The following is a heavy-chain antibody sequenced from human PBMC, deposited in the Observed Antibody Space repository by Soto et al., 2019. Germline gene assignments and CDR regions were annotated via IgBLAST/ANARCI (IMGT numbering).Heavy chain of an antibody. CDR1: GFSLSTSGVS. CDR2: IYWDDDK. D-gene: IGHD2-21*02. CDR3: AHSRCGGDCLQSYPSPYYYGMDV. Sequence: QITLKESGPTLVKPTQTLTLTCTFSGFSLSTSGVSVGWIRQPPGKALEWLALIYWDDDKRYSPSLKSRLTITKDTSKNQVVLRMTNTDPVDTATYYCAHSRCGGDCLQSYPSPYYYGMDVWGQGTTVTVSS. V-gene: IGHV2-5*02. J-gene: IGHJ6*02.